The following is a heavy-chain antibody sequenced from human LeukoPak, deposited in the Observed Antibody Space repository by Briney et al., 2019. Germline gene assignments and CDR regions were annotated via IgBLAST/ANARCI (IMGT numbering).Heavy chain of an antibody. Sequence: GGSLRLSCAASGFSFSSYWMTWVRQAPGKGLEWVANIKQDGGEKYYVDSVKDRFTISRDNAKDSLFLQMDSLRAEDTAVYYCARDVDANCWGQGTLVTVSS. CDR2: IKQDGGEK. J-gene: IGHJ4*02. V-gene: IGHV3-7*01. D-gene: IGHD5-12*01. CDR3: ARDVDANC. CDR1: GFSFSSYW.